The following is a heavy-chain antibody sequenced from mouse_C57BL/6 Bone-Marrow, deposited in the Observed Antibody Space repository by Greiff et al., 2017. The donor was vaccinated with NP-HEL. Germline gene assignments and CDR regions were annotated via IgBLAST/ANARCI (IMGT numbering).Heavy chain of an antibody. J-gene: IGHJ2*01. CDR1: GYTFTDYE. V-gene: IGHV1-15*01. Sequence: VQLQQSGAELVRPGASVTLSCKASGYTFTDYEMHWVKQTPVHGLEWIGAIDPETGGTAYNQKFKGKAILTADKSSSTAYMELRSLTSEDSAVYYCTRQGDGYYFDYWGQGTTLTVSS. CDR3: TRQGDGYYFDY. CDR2: IDPETGGT. D-gene: IGHD3-3*01.